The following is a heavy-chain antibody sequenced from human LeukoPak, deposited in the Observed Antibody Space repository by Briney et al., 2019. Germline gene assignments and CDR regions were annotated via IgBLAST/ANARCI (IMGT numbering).Heavy chain of an antibody. D-gene: IGHD3-22*01. J-gene: IGHJ4*02. V-gene: IGHV3-53*05. Sequence: GRSLRLSCAVSGFTVSDNYTSWVRQAPGKGLEWVSVIYIAGGTYYADSVEGRFTISRDNSKNTLYLQMDGLGAEDTAVYYCARVTKIHYFDYWGQGSLVTVSS. CDR3: ARVTKIHYFDY. CDR1: GFTVSDNY. CDR2: IYIAGGT.